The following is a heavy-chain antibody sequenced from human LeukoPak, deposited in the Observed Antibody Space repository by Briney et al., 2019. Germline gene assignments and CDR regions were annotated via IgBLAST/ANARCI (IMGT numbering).Heavy chain of an antibody. CDR3: AKDSSGWYY. Sequence: GGSLRLSCAASGFTFSSYAMSWVRQAPGKGLEWVAVISYDGSNKYYADSVKGRFTISRDNSKNTLYLQMNSLRAEDTAVYYCAKDSSGWYYWGQGTLVTVSS. J-gene: IGHJ4*02. CDR1: GFTFSSYA. CDR2: ISYDGSNK. D-gene: IGHD6-19*01. V-gene: IGHV3-30*18.